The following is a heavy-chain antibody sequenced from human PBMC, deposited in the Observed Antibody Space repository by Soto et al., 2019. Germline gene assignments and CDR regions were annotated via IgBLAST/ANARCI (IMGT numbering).Heavy chain of an antibody. J-gene: IGHJ6*02. D-gene: IGHD1-1*01. CDR3: ARDTDNWNAAYGMDV. V-gene: IGHV3-48*02. Sequence: RLSCAASGFTFSSYSMNWVRQAPGKGLEWASYISTSSSTIYYADSVKGRFTISRDNTKNSLSLQMNSLRDEDTAVYFCARDTDNWNAAYGMDVWGQGTTVTVSS. CDR1: GFTFSSYS. CDR2: ISTSSSTI.